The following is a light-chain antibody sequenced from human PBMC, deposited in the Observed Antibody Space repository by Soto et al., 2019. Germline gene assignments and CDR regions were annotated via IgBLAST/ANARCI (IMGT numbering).Light chain of an antibody. CDR2: EVS. V-gene: IGLV2-14*01. J-gene: IGLJ2*01. Sequence: QSALTQPASVSGSPGQSITISCTGTSSDIGSYNFVSWYQQHPGKAPKLMIYEVSNRPSGVSNRFSGSKSGNTASLTISGLLAEDEADYYCSSYTISRGVVFGGGTQLTVL. CDR1: SSDIGSYNF. CDR3: SSYTISRGVV.